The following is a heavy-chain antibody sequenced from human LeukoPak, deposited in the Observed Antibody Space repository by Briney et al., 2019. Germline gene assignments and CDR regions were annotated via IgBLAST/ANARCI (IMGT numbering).Heavy chain of an antibody. CDR2: IKEDGSEK. J-gene: IGHJ4*02. Sequence: GGSLRLSCAVSGFTFSSYWMSWVRQAPGTGPEWVANIKEDGSEKYYVDSMKGRFTISRDHAKNSLYLQINSLRAEDTAVYYCARDEIRRTFDYWGQGALVTVSS. CDR1: GFTFSSYW. CDR3: ARDEIRRTFDY. D-gene: IGHD3-10*01. V-gene: IGHV3-7*03.